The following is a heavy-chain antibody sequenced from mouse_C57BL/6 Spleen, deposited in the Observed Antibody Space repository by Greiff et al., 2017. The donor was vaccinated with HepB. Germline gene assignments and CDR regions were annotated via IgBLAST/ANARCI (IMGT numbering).Heavy chain of an antibody. V-gene: IGHV1-52*01. CDR2: IDPSDSET. D-gene: IGHD1-1*01. CDR1: GYTFTSYW. CDR3: ARSHITPGVAPPYFGS. Sequence: QVQLQQSGAELVRPGSSVKLSCKASGYTFTSYWMHWVKQRPIQGLEWIGNIDPSDSETHYNQKFKDKATLTVDKSSSTDYMQLSSLTSEDSAVYYCARSHITPGVAPPYFGSWGPGPTLTVSS. J-gene: IGHJ2*01.